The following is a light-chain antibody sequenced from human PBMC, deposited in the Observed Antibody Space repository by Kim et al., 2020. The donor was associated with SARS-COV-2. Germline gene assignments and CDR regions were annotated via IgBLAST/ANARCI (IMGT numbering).Light chain of an antibody. CDR2: WGS. V-gene: IGKV4-1*01. CDR3: QQYYSALVT. CDR1: QSLLYNSNNKNY. J-gene: IGKJ4*01. Sequence: DIVMAQSPDSLAVSLGERATINCKSSQSLLYNSNNKNYLAWYQQKPGQPPRLLIYWGSTRESGVPDRFSGSGSGTDFTLTISSLHTEDVAVYYCQQYYSALVTSGGGTKLEI.